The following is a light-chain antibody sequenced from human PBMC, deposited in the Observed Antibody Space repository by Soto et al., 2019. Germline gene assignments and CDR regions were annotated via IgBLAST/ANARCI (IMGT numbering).Light chain of an antibody. Sequence: DIQMTQSSSSLSASVGDRVTITCRASQSISSYLNWYQQKPGKAPNLLIYAASSLQSGVPSRFSGSGSGTDFTLTISSLQPEDFATYYCQQSYSTPWTFGQGTKVEIK. J-gene: IGKJ1*01. CDR2: AAS. CDR1: QSISSY. CDR3: QQSYSTPWT. V-gene: IGKV1-39*01.